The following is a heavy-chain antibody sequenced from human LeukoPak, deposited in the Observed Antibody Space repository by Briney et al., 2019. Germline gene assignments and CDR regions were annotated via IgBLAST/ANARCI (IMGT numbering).Heavy chain of an antibody. CDR3: ARVARGVGDAFDI. D-gene: IGHD1-26*01. V-gene: IGHV1-69*04. J-gene: IGHJ3*02. CDR1: GGTFSSYA. CDR2: IIPILGIA. Sequence: SVKVSCKASGGTFSSYAISWVRQAPGQGLEWMGRIIPILGIANYAQKFQGRVTITADKSTSTAYMELSSLRSEDTAVYYCARVARGVGDAFDIWGQGTMVTVSS.